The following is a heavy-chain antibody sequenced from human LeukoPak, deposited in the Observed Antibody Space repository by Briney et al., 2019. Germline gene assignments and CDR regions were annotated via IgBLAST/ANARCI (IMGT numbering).Heavy chain of an antibody. CDR2: IFYAGST. CDR1: GASISSSSYY. D-gene: IGHD3-10*02. Sequence: PSETLSLTCTVSGASISSSSYYWGWIRQPPGKGLEWIGTIFYAGSTYYNPSLKSRVTMSVDTPKNQFSLKLNSVTAADTAVYYCVRQSGSVYVPVDYWGQGTLVTVSS. CDR3: VRQSGSVYVPVDY. J-gene: IGHJ4*02. V-gene: IGHV4-39*01.